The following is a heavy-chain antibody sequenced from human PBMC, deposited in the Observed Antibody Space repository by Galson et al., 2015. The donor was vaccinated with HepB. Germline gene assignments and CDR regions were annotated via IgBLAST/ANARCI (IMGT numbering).Heavy chain of an antibody. D-gene: IGHD3-10*01. CDR1: GSSFTSYW. J-gene: IGHJ6*02. CDR3: AKGRVDSGGMDV. CDR2: IDPSDSYT. V-gene: IGHV5-10-1*01. Sequence: QSGAEVKKPGESLRISCTGSGSSFTSYWISWVRQMPGKGLEWMGRIDPSDSYTNYSPSFQGHVTISADKSISTAYLQWSSLKASDTAMYYCAKGRVDSGGMDVWGQGTTVTVSS.